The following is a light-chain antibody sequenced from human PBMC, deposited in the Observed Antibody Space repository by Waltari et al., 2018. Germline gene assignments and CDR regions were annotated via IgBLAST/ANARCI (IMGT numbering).Light chain of an antibody. CDR1: QSVLYSSNNRNY. CDR2: WAS. J-gene: IGKJ1*01. Sequence: DIVMHQSPDSLAVSLGERATINCKSSQSVLYSSNNRNYLAWYQQKPGQPPKVLIYWASTRESGVPDRFSGSGSGTDFTLTINTLQAEDVAVYYCQQYYSAPWSFGQGTKVEIK. CDR3: QQYYSAPWS. V-gene: IGKV4-1*01.